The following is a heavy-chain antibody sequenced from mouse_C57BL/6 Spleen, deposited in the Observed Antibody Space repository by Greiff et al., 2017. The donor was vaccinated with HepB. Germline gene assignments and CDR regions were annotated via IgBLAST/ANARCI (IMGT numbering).Heavy chain of an antibody. Sequence: EVQLVESGPELVKPGASVKIPCKASGYTFTDYNMDWVKQSHGKSLEWIGDINPNNGGTIYNQKFKGKATLTVDKSSSTAYMELRSLTSEDTAVYYCARRLGEGFAYWGQGTLVTVSA. CDR1: GYTFTDYN. CDR3: ARRLGEGFAY. V-gene: IGHV1-18*01. CDR2: INPNNGGT. D-gene: IGHD4-1*01. J-gene: IGHJ3*01.